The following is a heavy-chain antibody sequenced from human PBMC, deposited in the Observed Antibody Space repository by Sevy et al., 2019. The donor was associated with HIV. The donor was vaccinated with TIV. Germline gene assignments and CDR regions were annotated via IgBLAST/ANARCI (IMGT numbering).Heavy chain of an antibody. CDR1: GYTFTSYD. D-gene: IGHD2-2*01. J-gene: IGHJ6*02. V-gene: IGHV1-8*01. Sequence: ASVKVSCRASGYTFTSYDIHWMRQTTGQGLEWMGWMSPNSGNTGYAQKFQGRVTMTRDTSKGTAYMELSSLRSDDTAVYYCVRILSTSYYNYHALDVWGQGTTITVSS. CDR3: VRILSTSYYNYHALDV. CDR2: MSPNSGNT.